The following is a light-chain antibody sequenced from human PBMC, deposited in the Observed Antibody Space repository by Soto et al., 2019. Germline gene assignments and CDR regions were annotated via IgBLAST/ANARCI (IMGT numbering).Light chain of an antibody. CDR2: LNSDGSH. J-gene: IGLJ2*01. CDR3: QTWGTGIQV. V-gene: IGLV4-69*01. CDR1: SGHSNYA. Sequence: QPVLTQSPSASASLGASVKLTCTLSSGHSNYAIAWHQQRPEKGPRYLMKLNSDGSHSKGDGIPDRFSGSISGAEHYLTISSLQSEDEADYYCQTWGTGIQVFGGGTKLTVL.